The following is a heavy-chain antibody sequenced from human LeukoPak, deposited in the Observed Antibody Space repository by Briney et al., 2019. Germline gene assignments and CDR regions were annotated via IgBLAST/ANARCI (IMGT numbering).Heavy chain of an antibody. J-gene: IGHJ3*02. CDR2: ISTYNGNT. CDR1: GYSLTSYG. D-gene: IGHD2-21*02. CDR3: ARAREVTYDAFGI. Sequence: GASVKVSCKASGYSLTSYGISWVRQAPGQGLEWMGWISTYNGNTNYAQKLQGRVTMTTDTSTSTAYMELRSLRSDDTAVYYCARAREVTYDAFGIWAKGQWSPSLQ. V-gene: IGHV1-18*01.